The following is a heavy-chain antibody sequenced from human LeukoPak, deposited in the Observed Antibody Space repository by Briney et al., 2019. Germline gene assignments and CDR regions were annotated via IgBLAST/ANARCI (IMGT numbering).Heavy chain of an antibody. CDR2: ISGSGGST. Sequence: PGGSLRLSCAASGFTFSSYGMSWVRQAPGKGLEWVSAISGSGGSTYYADSVKGRFTISRDNSKNTLYLQMNSLRAEDTAVYYCAKKGSITAMVTRYYFDYWGQGTLVTVSS. CDR3: AKKGSITAMVTRYYFDY. D-gene: IGHD5-18*01. J-gene: IGHJ4*02. CDR1: GFTFSSYG. V-gene: IGHV3-23*01.